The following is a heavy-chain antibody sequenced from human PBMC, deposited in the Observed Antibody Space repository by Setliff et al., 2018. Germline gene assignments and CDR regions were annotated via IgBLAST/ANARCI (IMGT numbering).Heavy chain of an antibody. Sequence: GGSLRLSCAASGFFFRSYEMNWVRQTPGKGLEWVSYINSGGTKIYYADSVEGRFTISRDNGKNSLFLQMNSVRAEDTAVYYCASPQAVGNYLGHWGQGTLVTVSS. V-gene: IGHV3-48*03. CDR2: INSGGTKI. CDR3: ASPQAVGNYLGH. D-gene: IGHD6-19*01. CDR1: GFFFRSYE. J-gene: IGHJ4*02.